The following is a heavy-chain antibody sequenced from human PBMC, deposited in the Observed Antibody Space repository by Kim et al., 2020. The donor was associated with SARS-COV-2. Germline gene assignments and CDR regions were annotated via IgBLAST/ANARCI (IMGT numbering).Heavy chain of an antibody. V-gene: IGHV4-39*07. Sequence: SETLSLTCTVSGGSISSSSYYWGWIRQPPGKGLEWIGSIYYSGSTYYNPSLKSRVTISVDTSKNQFSLKLSSVTAADTAVYYCARGVVPAAMITPEHEYDAVDIWGQGTMVTVSS. CDR1: GGSISSSSYY. J-gene: IGHJ3*02. CDR3: ARGVVPAAMITPEHEYDAVDI. D-gene: IGHD2-2*01. CDR2: IYYSGST.